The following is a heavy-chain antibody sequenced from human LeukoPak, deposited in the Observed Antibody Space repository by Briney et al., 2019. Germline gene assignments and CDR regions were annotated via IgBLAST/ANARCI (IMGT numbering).Heavy chain of an antibody. CDR1: GGSISSDGYY. Sequence: PSETLSLTCTVSGGSISSDGYYWSWIRQHPEKGLEWIGYVYYSGTTYYNPSLESRVTMSVDTSKNQFSLKLSSVTAADTAVYYCARYRDSGGRLAFDIWGQGTMATVSS. CDR3: ARYRDSGGRLAFDI. CDR2: VYYSGTT. V-gene: IGHV4-31*03. J-gene: IGHJ3*02. D-gene: IGHD2-15*01.